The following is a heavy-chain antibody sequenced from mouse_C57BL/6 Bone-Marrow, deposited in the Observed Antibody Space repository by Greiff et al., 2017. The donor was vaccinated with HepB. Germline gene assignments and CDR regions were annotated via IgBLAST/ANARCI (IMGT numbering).Heavy chain of an antibody. Sequence: EVKVVESGGGLVQSGRSLRLSCATSGFTFSDFYMEWVRQAPGKGLEWIAASRNKANDYTTEYSASVKGRFIVSRDTSQSILYLQMNALRAEDTAIYYCARDASVGHNWYFDVWGTGTTVTVSS. J-gene: IGHJ1*03. CDR2: SRNKANDYTT. D-gene: IGHD3-3*01. CDR1: GFTFSDFY. V-gene: IGHV7-1*01. CDR3: ARDASVGHNWYFDV.